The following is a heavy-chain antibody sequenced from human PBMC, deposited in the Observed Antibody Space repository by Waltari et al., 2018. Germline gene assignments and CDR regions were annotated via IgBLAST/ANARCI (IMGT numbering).Heavy chain of an antibody. D-gene: IGHD3-22*01. CDR3: ARYYYDSSGFLPYDY. Sequence: QVQLQQWGAGLLKPSETLSLTCAVYGGSFSGYYWSWIRKPPGKGLEWIGEINHSGRTNYNPSLKSRVTISVDTSKNQFSLKLSSVTAADTAVYYCARYYYDSSGFLPYDYWGQGTLVTVSS. J-gene: IGHJ4*02. CDR1: GGSFSGYY. CDR2: INHSGRT. V-gene: IGHV4-34*01.